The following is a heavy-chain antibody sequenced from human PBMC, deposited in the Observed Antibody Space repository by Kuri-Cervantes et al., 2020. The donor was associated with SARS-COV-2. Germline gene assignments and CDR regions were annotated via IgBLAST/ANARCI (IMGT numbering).Heavy chain of an antibody. CDR2: IIPIFGTA. CDR1: GGTFSSYA. Sequence: VKVSCKASGGTFSSYAISWVRQAPGQGLEWMGGIIPIFGTANYAQKFQGRVTITTDESTSAAYMELSSLRSEDTAVYYCARGYGDQPYEYDAFDIWGQGTMVTVSS. V-gene: IGHV1-69*05. D-gene: IGHD4-17*01. CDR3: ARGYGDQPYEYDAFDI. J-gene: IGHJ3*02.